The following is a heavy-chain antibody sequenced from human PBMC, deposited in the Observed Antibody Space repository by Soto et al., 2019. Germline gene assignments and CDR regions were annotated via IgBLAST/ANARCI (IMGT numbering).Heavy chain of an antibody. CDR1: GYTLTELS. J-gene: IGHJ4*02. V-gene: IGHV1-24*01. CDR2: FDPEDGET. D-gene: IGHD5-18*01. CDR3: ASYSPIQLWSHLDS. Sequence: ASVKVSCKVSGYTLTELSMHWVRQAPGKGLEWMGGFDPEDGETIYAQKFQGRGTMTEDTSTDTAYMELSSLRSEDTPVYYCASYSPIQLWSHLDSWSQGTLVTVSS.